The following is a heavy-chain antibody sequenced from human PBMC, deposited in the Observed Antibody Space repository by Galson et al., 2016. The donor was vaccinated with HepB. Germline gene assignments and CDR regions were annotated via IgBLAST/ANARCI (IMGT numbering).Heavy chain of an antibody. Sequence: SLRLSCAASGFTFRNYGMTWVRQAPGKGLEVVSSISRSGDSTDYADSVKGRFTISRDNSKNTLSLQMNSLTADDTAIYYCVQGSTAPAVLGEGTTVTVSS. D-gene: IGHD2-2*01. J-gene: IGHJ6*04. CDR1: GFTFRNYG. CDR2: ISRSGDST. CDR3: VQGSTAPAV. V-gene: IGHV3-23*01.